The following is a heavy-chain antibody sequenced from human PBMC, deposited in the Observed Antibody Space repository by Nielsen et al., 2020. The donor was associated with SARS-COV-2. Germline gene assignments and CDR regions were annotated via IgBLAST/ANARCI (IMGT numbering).Heavy chain of an antibody. CDR1: GGSISSYY. Sequence: ETLSLTCTVSGGSISSYYWSWIRQPPGTGLEWIGYIYYSGSTNYNPSLKSRVTISVDTSKNQFSLKLSSVTAADTAVYYCARERLRLFDYWGQGTLVTVSS. J-gene: IGHJ4*02. D-gene: IGHD5-12*01. CDR3: ARERLRLFDY. CDR2: IYYSGST. V-gene: IGHV4-59*13.